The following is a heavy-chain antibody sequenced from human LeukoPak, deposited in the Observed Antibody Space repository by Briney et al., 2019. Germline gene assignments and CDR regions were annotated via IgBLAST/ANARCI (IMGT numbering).Heavy chain of an antibody. D-gene: IGHD3-16*01. V-gene: IGHV4-30-2*01. CDR3: ARAGGSLVFDY. Sequence: PSGTLSLTCAVSGGSISSGGYSWSWIRQPPGKGLEWIGYIYHSGSTYYNPSLKSRVTISVDRFKNQFSLKLSSVTAADTAVYYCARAGGSLVFDYWGQGTLVTVSS. CDR2: IYHSGST. J-gene: IGHJ4*02. CDR1: GGSISSGGYS.